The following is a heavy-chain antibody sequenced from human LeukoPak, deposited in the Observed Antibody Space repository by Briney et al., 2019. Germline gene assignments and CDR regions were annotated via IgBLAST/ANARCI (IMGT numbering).Heavy chain of an antibody. D-gene: IGHD6-13*01. CDR2: IYYSGST. V-gene: IGHV4-61*05. Sequence: SETLSLTCTVSGGSISSSSYYWGWIRQPPGKGLEWIGYIYYSGSTNYNPSLKSRVTISVDTSKNQFSLELSSVTAADTAVYYCARHYGDSSSWQGYYYYYVMDVWGQGTTVTVSS. CDR3: ARHYGDSSSWQGYYYYYVMDV. CDR1: GGSISSSSYY. J-gene: IGHJ6*02.